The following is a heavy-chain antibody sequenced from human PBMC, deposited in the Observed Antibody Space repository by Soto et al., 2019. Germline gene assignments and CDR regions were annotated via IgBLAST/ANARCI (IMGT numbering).Heavy chain of an antibody. J-gene: IGHJ5*02. Sequence: PSETLSLTCTVSGGSISSGGYYWSWIRQHPGKGLEWIGYIYYSGSTYYNPSLKSRVTISVDTFKNQFSLKLSSVTAADTAVYYCARVNVVITTCWFDPWGQGTLVTVSS. CDR3: ARVNVVITTCWFDP. V-gene: IGHV4-31*03. CDR1: GGSISSGGYY. D-gene: IGHD3-22*01. CDR2: IYYSGST.